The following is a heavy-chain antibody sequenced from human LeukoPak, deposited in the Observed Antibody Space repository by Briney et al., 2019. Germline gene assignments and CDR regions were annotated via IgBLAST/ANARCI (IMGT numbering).Heavy chain of an antibody. Sequence: GGSLRLSCAASGLSVSDYGMSWVRQAPGKGLEWVSGIDWSWESTGYADSVKGRFTISRDNVETALYLQMNRLRAEDTGLYFCTRDLSASWYSLAYWGRGTLVTVSS. D-gene: IGHD2-2*01. J-gene: IGHJ4*02. CDR2: IDWSWEST. V-gene: IGHV3-20*04. CDR1: GLSVSDYG. CDR3: TRDLSASWYSLAY.